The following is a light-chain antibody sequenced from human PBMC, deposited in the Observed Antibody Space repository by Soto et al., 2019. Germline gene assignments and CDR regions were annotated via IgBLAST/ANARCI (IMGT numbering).Light chain of an antibody. J-gene: IGLJ2*01. CDR3: CSYAGSSTYVV. Sequence: QSVLTQPASVSGSPGQSITISCTGTSSDVGSYNLVSWYQPHPGKAPKLMIYEGSKRPSGVSNRFSGSKSGNTASLTISGLQAEDEADYCCCSYAGSSTYVVFGGGTTLTVL. V-gene: IGLV2-23*01. CDR1: SSDVGSYNL. CDR2: EGS.